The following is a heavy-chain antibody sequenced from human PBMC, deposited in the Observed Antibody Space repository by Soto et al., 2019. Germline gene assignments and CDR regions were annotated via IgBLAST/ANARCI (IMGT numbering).Heavy chain of an antibody. CDR2: ISAYNGNT. J-gene: IGHJ4*02. CDR1: GYTFTSYG. CDR3: ARDRGSYALDY. Sequence: QVQLVQSGAEVKKPGASVKVSCKASGYTFTSYGISWVRQAPGQGLEWMGWISAYNGNTNYAQKLQGRVTMTTDTSTSTAKIELRSQVSDDTAVYYCARDRGSYALDYWGQGTLVTVSS. D-gene: IGHD1-26*01. V-gene: IGHV1-18*01.